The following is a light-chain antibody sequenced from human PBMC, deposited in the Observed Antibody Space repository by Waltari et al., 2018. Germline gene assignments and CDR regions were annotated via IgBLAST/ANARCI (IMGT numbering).Light chain of an antibody. CDR1: QSVSSSY. CDR2: DAS. Sequence: EIVLTQSPGTLSLSPGERATLSCRASQSVSSSYLAWYQQKPGQAPRLLIYDASSRATGIPDRFSCSGSGTDFTLTINRLEPEDFAVYYCQQYHSSPPTFGGGTKVEIK. J-gene: IGKJ4*01. CDR3: QQYHSSPPT. V-gene: IGKV3-20*01.